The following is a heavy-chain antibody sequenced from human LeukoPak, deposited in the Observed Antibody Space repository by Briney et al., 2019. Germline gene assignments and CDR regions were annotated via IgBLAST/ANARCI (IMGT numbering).Heavy chain of an antibody. V-gene: IGHV3-11*06. Sequence: PGGSLRLSCAASGFTFSDYYMSWIRQAPGKGLEWVSYISSSSSSYTNYADSVKGRFTISRDNSKNTLYLQMSSLRTEDAAVFYCVQVGSNYYLNWGQGTLVIVSS. CDR1: GFTFSDYY. CDR3: VQVGSNYYLN. J-gene: IGHJ4*02. CDR2: ISSSSSSYT. D-gene: IGHD4-11*01.